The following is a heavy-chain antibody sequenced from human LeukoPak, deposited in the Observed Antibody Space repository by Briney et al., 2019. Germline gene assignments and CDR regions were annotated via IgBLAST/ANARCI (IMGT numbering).Heavy chain of an antibody. CDR2: ISADGSEK. CDR1: GFTFSSYA. V-gene: IGHV3-30-3*01. D-gene: IGHD6-19*01. J-gene: IGHJ3*02. Sequence: GGSLRLSCVGSGFTFSSYALHWLRQAPGKGLEWVAVISADGSEKYYADSVKGRFTMSRDNSKNTLFLHMNSLRTEDTAVYYCARDAPYSGGCCAFDIWGQGTTVTVSS. CDR3: ARDAPYSGGCCAFDI.